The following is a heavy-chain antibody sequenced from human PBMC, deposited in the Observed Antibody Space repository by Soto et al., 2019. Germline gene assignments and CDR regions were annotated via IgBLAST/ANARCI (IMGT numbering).Heavy chain of an antibody. CDR3: ARIDRKICGDYNTRYWYFDL. V-gene: IGHV4-31*03. CDR1: GGSISSGGYY. J-gene: IGHJ2*01. D-gene: IGHD4-17*01. CDR2: IYYSGST. Sequence: QVQLQESGPGLVKPSQTLSLTCTVSGGSISSGGYYWSWIRQHPGKGLEWIGYIYYSGSTYYNPSLKSRFTLSVDTSKNQSSLKLSSVTAADTDVYYCARIDRKICGDYNTRYWYFDLWGRGTLVTVSS.